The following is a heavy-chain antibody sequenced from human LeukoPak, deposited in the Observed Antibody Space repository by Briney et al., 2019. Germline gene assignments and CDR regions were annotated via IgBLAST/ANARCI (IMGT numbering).Heavy chain of an antibody. CDR3: AKDRDSSWYSGCFDY. V-gene: IGHV3-30*18. J-gene: IGHJ4*02. CDR1: GFTFSSYA. Sequence: PGGSLRLSCAASGFTFSSYAMSWVRQAPGKGLEWVAVISYDGTYKYYAGSVKGRFTISRDDSKNTLYLQTNSLRAEDTAVYYCAKDRDSSWYSGCFDYWGQGTLVTVSS. D-gene: IGHD6-13*01. CDR2: ISYDGTYK.